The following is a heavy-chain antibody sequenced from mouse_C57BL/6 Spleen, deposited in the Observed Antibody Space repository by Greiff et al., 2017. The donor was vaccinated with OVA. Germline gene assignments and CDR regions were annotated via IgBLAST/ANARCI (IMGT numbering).Heavy chain of an antibody. D-gene: IGHD2-3*01. CDR1: GYTFTDYY. CDR3: ARYEKSDYDAMDY. CDR2: IYPGSGNT. V-gene: IGHV1-76*01. J-gene: IGHJ4*01. Sequence: QVQLQQSGAELVRPGASVKLSCKASGYTFTDYYINWVKQRPGQGLEWIARIYPGSGNTYYNEKFKGKATLTAEKSSSTAYMQLSSLTSEDSAVYFGARYEKSDYDAMDYWGQGTSVTVSS.